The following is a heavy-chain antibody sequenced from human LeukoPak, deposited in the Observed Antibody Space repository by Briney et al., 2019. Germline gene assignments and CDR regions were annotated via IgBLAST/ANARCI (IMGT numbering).Heavy chain of an antibody. CDR2: IIPIFGTA. J-gene: IGHJ6*02. D-gene: IGHD6-19*01. CDR1: GGTFSSYA. Sequence: SVKVSCKASGGTFSSYAISWVRQAPGRGLEWMGGIIPIFGTANYAQKFQGRVTITADESTSTAYMELSSLRSEDTAVYYCARSKVGWYYFYGMDVWGQGTTVTVSS. V-gene: IGHV1-69*01. CDR3: ARSKVGWYYFYGMDV.